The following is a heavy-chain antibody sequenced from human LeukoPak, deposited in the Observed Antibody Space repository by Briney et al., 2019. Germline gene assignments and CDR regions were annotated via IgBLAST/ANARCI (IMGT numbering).Heavy chain of an antibody. D-gene: IGHD2-15*01. CDR1: GFTVSSNC. V-gene: IGHV3-66*01. Sequence: GGSLRLSCAASGFTVSSNCMSWVRQAPGKGLEWVSVIYSGGSTYYADSVKGRFTISRDNSKNTLYLQMNSLRAEDTAVYYCASRAPSCSGGSCYGMDVWGQGTTVTVSS. CDR2: IYSGGST. CDR3: ASRAPSCSGGSCYGMDV. J-gene: IGHJ6*02.